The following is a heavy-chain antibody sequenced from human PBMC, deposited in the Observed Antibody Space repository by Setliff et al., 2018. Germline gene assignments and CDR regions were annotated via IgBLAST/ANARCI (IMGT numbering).Heavy chain of an antibody. V-gene: IGHV3-9*03. J-gene: IGHJ2*01. D-gene: IGHD3-10*01. Sequence: GGSLRLSCAASGSSVDDYSMHWVRHAPGKGQEWVSGISWNSDTIEYADSVKGRFTISRDNAQNALYLQMNSLRDEDMALYYCAKGSNYYGWGLNWFFDLWGRGTLVTVSS. CDR1: GSSVDDYS. CDR2: ISWNSDTI. CDR3: AKGSNYYGWGLNWFFDL.